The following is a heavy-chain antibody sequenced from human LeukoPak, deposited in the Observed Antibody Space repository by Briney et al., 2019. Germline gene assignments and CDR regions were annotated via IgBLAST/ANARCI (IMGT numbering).Heavy chain of an antibody. Sequence: GRSLRLSCAASGFTFSNYDMHWVRQAPGKGLEWVSFISDSSAGDSTYYADSVRDRFTISRDSSKSTLYLQMNSLRAEDTAVYYCTRVSTTGVGGRGYFDQWGQGTQVTVSS. V-gene: IGHV3-23*01. D-gene: IGHD1-1*01. J-gene: IGHJ4*02. CDR3: TRVSTTGVGGRGYFDQ. CDR1: GFTFSNYD. CDR2: ISDSSAGDST.